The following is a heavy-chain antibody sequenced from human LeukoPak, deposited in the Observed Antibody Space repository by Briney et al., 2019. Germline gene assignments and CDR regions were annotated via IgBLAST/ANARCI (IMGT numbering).Heavy chain of an antibody. Sequence: SETLSLTCAVYGGSFSGYYWSWIRQPPGKGLEWIGEINHSGSTNYNPSLKSRVSISVDKSKNQFSLKLSSVTAADTAVYYCARIHTAMVTWYFDYWGQGTLVTVSS. D-gene: IGHD5-18*01. V-gene: IGHV4-34*01. CDR2: INHSGST. CDR3: ARIHTAMVTWYFDY. CDR1: GGSFSGYY. J-gene: IGHJ4*02.